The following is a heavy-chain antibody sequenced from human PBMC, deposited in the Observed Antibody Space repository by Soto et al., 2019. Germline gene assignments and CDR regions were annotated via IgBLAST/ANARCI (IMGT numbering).Heavy chain of an antibody. CDR2: IYWDDDK. V-gene: IGHV2-5*02. CDR3: AYLPCSGGSCYWFSFSGMDV. D-gene: IGHD2-15*01. Sequence: QITLKESGPTLVKPTQTLTLTCTFSGFSLSTSGVGVAWIRQPPGKALEWLALIYWDDDKRYRPSLESRLTISTYTSKNPVVLTMTNMDSVDTATYYCAYLPCSGGSCYWFSFSGMDVWGQGTTVTVSS. CDR1: GFSLSTSGVG. J-gene: IGHJ6*02.